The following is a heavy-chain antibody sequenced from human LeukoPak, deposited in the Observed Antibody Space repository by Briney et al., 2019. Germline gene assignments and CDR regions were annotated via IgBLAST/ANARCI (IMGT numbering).Heavy chain of an antibody. CDR1: GYTFTSYA. Sequence: ASVKVSCKASGYTFTSYAMHWVRQAPGQRLEWMGWINPHTGGTNYAQKFQGRVTMTRDTSISTAYMELSRLRSDDTAVYYCARDALTMVRRVSFNWFDPWGQGTLVTVSS. CDR2: INPHTGGT. J-gene: IGHJ5*02. D-gene: IGHD3-10*01. V-gene: IGHV1-2*02. CDR3: ARDALTMVRRVSFNWFDP.